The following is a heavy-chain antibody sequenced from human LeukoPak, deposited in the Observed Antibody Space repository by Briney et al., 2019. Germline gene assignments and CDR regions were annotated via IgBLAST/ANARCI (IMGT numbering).Heavy chain of an antibody. CDR2: INPNSGGT. D-gene: IGHD1-26*01. CDR3: ARGDSGSCPTDY. V-gene: IGHV1-2*02. J-gene: IGHJ4*02. Sequence: ASAKVSCKASGYTFTGYYMHWVRQAPGQGLEWMGWINPNSGGTNYAQKFQGRVTMTRDTSISTAYMELSRLRSDDTAVYYCARGDSGSCPTDYWGQGTLVTVSS. CDR1: GYTFTGYY.